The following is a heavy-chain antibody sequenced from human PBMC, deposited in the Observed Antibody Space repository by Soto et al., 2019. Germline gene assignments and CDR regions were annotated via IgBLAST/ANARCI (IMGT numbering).Heavy chain of an antibody. Sequence: ASVKVSCKASGYTFTSYDINWVRQATGQGRGWMGWMNPNSGNTGYAQKFQGRVTMTRNTSISTAYMELSSLRSEDTAVYYCASQGDCSSTSCYVWFNPWGQGSRVTVSS. CDR2: MNPNSGNT. J-gene: IGHJ5*02. V-gene: IGHV1-8*01. CDR3: ASQGDCSSTSCYVWFNP. CDR1: GYTFTSYD. D-gene: IGHD2-2*01.